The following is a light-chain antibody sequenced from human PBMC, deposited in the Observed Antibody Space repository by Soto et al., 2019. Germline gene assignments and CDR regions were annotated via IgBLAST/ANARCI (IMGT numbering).Light chain of an antibody. CDR3: QQYDNLTPFT. V-gene: IGKV1-33*01. CDR1: QDISNY. Sequence: DIQMTQSPSSLSASVGDRVTITCQASQDISNYLNWYQQKPGKAPKLLIYDASNLETGVPSRFSGSGSGTDFTFTISSLQPEDIATYYCQQYDNLTPFTLGPGTKVDIK. J-gene: IGKJ3*01. CDR2: DAS.